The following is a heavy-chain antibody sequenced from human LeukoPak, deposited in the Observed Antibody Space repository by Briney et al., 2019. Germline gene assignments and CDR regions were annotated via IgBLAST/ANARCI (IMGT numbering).Heavy chain of an antibody. CDR2: INPNSGGT. V-gene: IGHV1-2*02. J-gene: IGHJ4*02. CDR3: ARTERSGIAAAGTKKFDY. CDR1: GYTFTGYY. D-gene: IGHD6-13*01. Sequence: ASVKVSCKASGYTFTGYYMHWVRQAPGQGLEWMRWINPNSGGTNYAQKFQGRVTMTRDTSISTAYMEQSRLRSDDTAVYYCARTERSGIAAAGTKKFDYWGQGTLVTVSS.